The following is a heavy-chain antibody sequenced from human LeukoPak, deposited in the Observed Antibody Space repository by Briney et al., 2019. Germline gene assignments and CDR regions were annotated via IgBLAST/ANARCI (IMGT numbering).Heavy chain of an antibody. V-gene: IGHV7-4-1*02. Sequence: ASVKVSCKAPGYTFTTYPMNWVRQAPGQGLEWMGWTNPNPGNPTYAQGFTGRFVFSLDTSVSTAYLQISSLKADDTAVYYCARDPYTSSSWYRGRANNWFDPWGQGTLVTVSS. CDR2: TNPNPGNP. CDR3: ARDPYTSSSWYRGRANNWFDP. CDR1: GYTFTTYP. J-gene: IGHJ5*02. D-gene: IGHD6-13*01.